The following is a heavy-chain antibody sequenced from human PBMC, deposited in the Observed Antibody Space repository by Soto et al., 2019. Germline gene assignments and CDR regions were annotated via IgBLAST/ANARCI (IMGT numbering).Heavy chain of an antibody. V-gene: IGHV4-59*08. CDR1: GCSISNYY. J-gene: IGHJ4*02. D-gene: IGHD5-18*01. Sequence: SETLSLTCIFSGCSISNYYWSWIRQPPGKGLEWIGYIYYSGSTNYNPSLTSRVTISVDTSKNQFSLKLSSVTAADTAVYYCARHRYSYGVYYFDYWGQGTLVTSPQ. CDR2: IYYSGST. CDR3: ARHRYSYGVYYFDY.